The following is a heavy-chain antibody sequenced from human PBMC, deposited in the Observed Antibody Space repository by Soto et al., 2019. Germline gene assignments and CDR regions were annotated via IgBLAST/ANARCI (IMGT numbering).Heavy chain of an antibody. V-gene: IGHV4-39*01. CDR3: ARQHHLLSRPFWFDP. J-gene: IGHJ5*02. CDR1: SGSISSGSHF. Sequence: SETLSLTCTVSSGSISSGSHFWGWIRQSPGNGLEWIGSVYYSGTTYYNPSLKSRVTLSVDTSKNQFSLKLTSVTAADSAIYYCARQHHLLSRPFWFDPWGQGTLVTVSS. D-gene: IGHD1-26*01. CDR2: VYYSGTT.